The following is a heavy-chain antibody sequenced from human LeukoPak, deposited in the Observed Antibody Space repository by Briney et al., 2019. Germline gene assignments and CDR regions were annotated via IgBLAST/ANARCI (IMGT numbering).Heavy chain of an antibody. CDR1: GYIFTDYS. CDR3: ARDPPPNWNDRGWFDP. Sequence: SVKVSCKTSGYIFTDYSLNWVRQAPGQGLEWMGGIIPIFGTANYAQKFQGRVTITADESTSTAYMELSSLRSEDTAVYYCARDPPPNWNDRGWFDPRGQGTLVTVSS. D-gene: IGHD1-20*01. CDR2: IIPIFGTA. V-gene: IGHV1-69*13. J-gene: IGHJ5*02.